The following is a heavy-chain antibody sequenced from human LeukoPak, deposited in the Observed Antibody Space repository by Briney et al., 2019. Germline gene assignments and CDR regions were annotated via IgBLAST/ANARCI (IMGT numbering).Heavy chain of an antibody. J-gene: IGHJ5*02. CDR1: GGSISSGSYY. D-gene: IGHD3-10*01. CDR3: ARVRITMVRGAPVWFDP. CDR2: IYTSGST. Sequence: SQTLSLTCSVSGGSISSGSYYWRWIRQPAGKGLEWIGRIYTSGSTNYNPSLKSRVTTSVDTSKNQFSLKLSSVTAADTAVYYCARVRITMVRGAPVWFDPWGQGTLVTVSS. V-gene: IGHV4-61*02.